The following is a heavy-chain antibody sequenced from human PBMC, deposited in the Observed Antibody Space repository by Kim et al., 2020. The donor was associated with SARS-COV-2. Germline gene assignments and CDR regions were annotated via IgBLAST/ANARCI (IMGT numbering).Heavy chain of an antibody. CDR2: ISYDGSNK. D-gene: IGHD5-18*01. V-gene: IGHV3-33*05. CDR1: GFTFSSYG. CDR3: ASWDTATGY. Sequence: GGSLRLSCAASGFTFSSYGMHWVRQAPGKGLEWVAVISYDGSNKYYADSVKGRFTISRDNSKNTLYLQMNSLRAEDTAVYYCASWDTATGYWGQGTLVTV. J-gene: IGHJ4*02.